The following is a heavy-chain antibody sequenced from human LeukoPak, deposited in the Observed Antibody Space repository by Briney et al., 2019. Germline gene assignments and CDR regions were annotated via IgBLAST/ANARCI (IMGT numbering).Heavy chain of an antibody. V-gene: IGHV4-4*07. D-gene: IGHD3-10*01. CDR2: IYRSGGT. Sequence: SETLSLTSTVSGDSISTYYWNWIRQPAGKGLEWIGRIYRSGGTNYNPSLESRLTMSVDTSKNQFSLNLKSVTAADTAVYYCARDPGMERFGVVFDYWGQGALVTVSS. J-gene: IGHJ4*02. CDR3: ARDPGMERFGVVFDY. CDR1: GDSISTYY.